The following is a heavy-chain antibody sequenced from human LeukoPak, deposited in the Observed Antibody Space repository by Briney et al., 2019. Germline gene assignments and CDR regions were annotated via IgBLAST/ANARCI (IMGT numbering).Heavy chain of an antibody. CDR2: ISYDGSNK. CDR3: SRGQFRLGQYDSSAFDY. Sequence: GGSLRLSCAASGFTFSNYAMHWVRQAPGKGLEWVAVISYDGSNKYYADSVKGRFTISRDNSKNTLYLQTNSLRSEDTAVYYCSRGQFRLGQYDSSAFDYWGQGTLVTVSS. V-gene: IGHV3-30*04. J-gene: IGHJ4*02. D-gene: IGHD3-22*01. CDR1: GFTFSNYA.